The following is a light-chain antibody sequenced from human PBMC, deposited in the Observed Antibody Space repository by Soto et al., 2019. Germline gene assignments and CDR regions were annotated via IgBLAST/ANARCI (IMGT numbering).Light chain of an antibody. CDR1: QGISTY. CDR3: QQRYRTPYT. V-gene: IGKV1-39*01. Sequence: DIQMTQSPSSLSASVGDRVTITCRASQGISTYLVWYQQRQGRAPKLLIYAASSLLSGVPSRFSGSVSGTDFTLTISSLQPEDFATYYCQQRYRTPYTFGQGTKLKTK. J-gene: IGKJ2*01. CDR2: AAS.